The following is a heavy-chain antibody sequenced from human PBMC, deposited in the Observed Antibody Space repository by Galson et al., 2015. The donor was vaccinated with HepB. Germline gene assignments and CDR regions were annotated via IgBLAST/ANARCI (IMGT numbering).Heavy chain of an antibody. CDR3: TSLLVDTAMGHY. CDR2: IRSKARSYAT. D-gene: IGHD5-18*01. J-gene: IGHJ4*02. V-gene: IGHV3-73*01. CDR1: GFTFSGSA. Sequence: SLRLSCAASGFTFSGSAVHWVRQASGIGLEWVGRIRSKARSYATAYDESVKGRFTISRDDSKNMAYLQMNSLKTEDTAVYYCTSLLVDTAMGHYWGQGTLVIVSS.